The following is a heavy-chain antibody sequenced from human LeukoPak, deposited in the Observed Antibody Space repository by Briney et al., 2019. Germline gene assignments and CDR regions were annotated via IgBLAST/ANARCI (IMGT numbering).Heavy chain of an antibody. CDR1: GFTFSDYS. D-gene: IGHD3-22*01. CDR2: ISISSRTI. V-gene: IGHV3-48*04. J-gene: IGHJ4*02. Sequence: GGSLRLSCAASGFTFSDYSMNWVRQAPGKGLEWISYISISSRTIYYADSVKGRFTISRDNAKNSLYLQMNSLRAEDTAVYYCARDSHYYDSSGYSDYWGQGTLVTVSS. CDR3: ARDSHYYDSSGYSDY.